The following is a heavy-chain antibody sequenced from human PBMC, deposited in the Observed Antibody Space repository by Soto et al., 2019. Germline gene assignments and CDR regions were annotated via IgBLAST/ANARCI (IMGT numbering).Heavy chain of an antibody. D-gene: IGHD4-4*01. Sequence: PSETLSLTCTVSGGSIRDGGYYWSWIRQRPGKGLEWLGYIYYTGKTDYNPSLRRRLTMSVDMSKSQFSLRLTSLTAADTAVYYCAKDPSPQPNPAVTPRWFDPWGQGILVTVSS. CDR2: IYYTGKT. V-gene: IGHV4-31*02. CDR1: GGSIRDGGYY. J-gene: IGHJ5*02. CDR3: AKDPSPQPNPAVTPRWFDP.